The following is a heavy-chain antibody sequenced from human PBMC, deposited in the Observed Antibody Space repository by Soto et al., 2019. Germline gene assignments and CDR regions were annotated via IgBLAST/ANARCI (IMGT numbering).Heavy chain of an antibody. J-gene: IGHJ3*02. Sequence: ASVKVSCKASGYTFTGHYMHWVRQAPGQGLEWMGWINPNSVGTNYAQKFQGRVTMTTDTSTSTAYMELRSLRSDDTAVYYCARTALIQTYYDFWSGYYKDDAFDIWGQGTMVTVS. CDR1: GYTFTGHY. V-gene: IGHV1-2*02. CDR3: ARTALIQTYYDFWSGYYKDDAFDI. CDR2: INPNSVGT. D-gene: IGHD3-3*01.